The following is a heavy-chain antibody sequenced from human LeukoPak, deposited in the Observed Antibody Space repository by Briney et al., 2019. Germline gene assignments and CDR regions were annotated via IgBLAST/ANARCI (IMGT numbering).Heavy chain of an antibody. CDR1: GGTFSSYA. V-gene: IGHV1-69*05. J-gene: IGHJ4*02. Sequence: ASVKVSCKASGGTFSSYAISWVRQAPGQGLEWMGRIIPIFGTANYAQKFQGRVTTTTDESTSTAYMELSSLRSEDTAVYYCARDQDYYDSSGHDYWGQGTLVTVSS. D-gene: IGHD3-22*01. CDR3: ARDQDYYDSSGHDY. CDR2: IIPIFGTA.